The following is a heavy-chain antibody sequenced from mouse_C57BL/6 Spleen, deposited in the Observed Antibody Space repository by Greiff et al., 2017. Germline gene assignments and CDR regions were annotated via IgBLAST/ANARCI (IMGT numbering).Heavy chain of an antibody. CDR1: GFSLTSYG. CDR3: AYDYGSTDFDY. J-gene: IGHJ2*01. CDR2: IWSGGST. Sequence: LKESGPGLVQPSQSLSITCTVSGFSLTSYGVHWVRQSPGKGLEWLGVIWSGGSTDYNAAFMSRLSITKDNSKTQVFFKMNSLQADDTAIYYCAYDYGSTDFDYWGKGTTLTVSS. V-gene: IGHV2-5*01. D-gene: IGHD1-1*01.